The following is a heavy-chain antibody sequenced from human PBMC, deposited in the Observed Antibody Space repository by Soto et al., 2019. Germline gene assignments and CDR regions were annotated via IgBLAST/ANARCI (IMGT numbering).Heavy chain of an antibody. V-gene: IGHV4-59*01. CDR1: GGSISSYY. Sequence: SETLSLTCTVSGGSISSYYWSWIRQPPGKGLEWIGYIYYSGSTNYNPSLKSRVTISVDTSKNQFSLKLSSVTAADTAVYYSARDQASYYDFWSGYQYNWFDPWGQGTLVTVSS. CDR3: ARDQASYYDFWSGYQYNWFDP. CDR2: IYYSGST. J-gene: IGHJ5*02. D-gene: IGHD3-3*01.